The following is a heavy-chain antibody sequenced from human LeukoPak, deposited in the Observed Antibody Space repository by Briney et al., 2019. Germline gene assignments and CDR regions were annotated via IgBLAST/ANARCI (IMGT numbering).Heavy chain of an antibody. CDR1: GGSFSGYY. J-gene: IGHJ4*02. CDR2: INHSGST. Sequence: KPSETLSLTCAVYGGSFSGYYWSWIRQPPGKGLEWIGEINHSGSTNYNPSLKSRVTISVDTSKNQFSLKLGSVTAADTAVYYCARAPGVGGFFDYWGQGTLVTVSS. V-gene: IGHV4-34*01. CDR3: ARAPGVGGFFDY.